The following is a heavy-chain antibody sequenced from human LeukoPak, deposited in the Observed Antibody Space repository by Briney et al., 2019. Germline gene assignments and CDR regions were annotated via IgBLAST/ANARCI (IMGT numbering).Heavy chain of an antibody. Sequence: ASLKVSCKTSGYTFTHYVISWVRQAPGQGLEWMGRISPYNGNTKYAQKLQGRVTMTTDTSTSTAYMELRSLRSDDTAVYYCARDGHRRYYYDSSGREHAFDIWGQGTMVTVSA. D-gene: IGHD3-22*01. CDR1: GYTFTHYV. CDR2: ISPYNGNT. CDR3: ARDGHRRYYYDSSGREHAFDI. V-gene: IGHV1-18*01. J-gene: IGHJ3*02.